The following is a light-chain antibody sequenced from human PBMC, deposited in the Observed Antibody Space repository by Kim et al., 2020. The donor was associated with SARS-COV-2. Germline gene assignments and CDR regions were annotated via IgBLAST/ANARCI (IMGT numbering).Light chain of an antibody. CDR1: ALPKQY. CDR2: KDS. CDR3: QSADSSGTWV. Sequence: VSPGQTARITCSGHALPKQYAYWYQQKPGQAPVLVRYKDSERPSGIPERFSGSSSGTTVTLTISGVQAEDEADYYCQSADSSGTWVFGGGTKLTVL. V-gene: IGLV3-25*03. J-gene: IGLJ3*02.